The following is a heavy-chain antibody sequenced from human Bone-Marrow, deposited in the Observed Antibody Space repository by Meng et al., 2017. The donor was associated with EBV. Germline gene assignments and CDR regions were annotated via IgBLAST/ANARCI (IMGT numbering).Heavy chain of an antibody. CDR1: GESFSYYY. CDR2: NNHSENT. V-gene: IGHV4-34*02. CDR3: AAVRATVTIDY. Sequence: QVHLQQRGAGLLKPSXTLSLTCAVYGESFSYYYCSWTRQSPGKGPEWSGENNHSENTNLNPSLKSRVTLSVDTSKNQFSLKLSSVTAADTAVYYCAAVRATVTIDYWGQGTLVTVSS. D-gene: IGHD4-17*01. J-gene: IGHJ4*02.